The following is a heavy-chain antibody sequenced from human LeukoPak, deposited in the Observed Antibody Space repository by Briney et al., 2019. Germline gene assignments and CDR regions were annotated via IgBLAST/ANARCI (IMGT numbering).Heavy chain of an antibody. CDR2: IYSGGST. CDR1: GFTVSSYY. J-gene: IGHJ6*02. CDR3: ARSYSNHLFGMDV. V-gene: IGHV3-66*01. Sequence: WGSLRLSCAASGFTVSSYYMTWVRQAPGKGLEWVSVIYSGGSTYYADSMKGRFAISRDSSKNTLFLQMNSLRAEDTAVYYCARSYSNHLFGMDVWGQGTTVTVS. D-gene: IGHD4-11*01.